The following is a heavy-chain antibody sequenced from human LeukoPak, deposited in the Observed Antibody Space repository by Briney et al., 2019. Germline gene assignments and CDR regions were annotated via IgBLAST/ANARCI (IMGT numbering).Heavy chain of an antibody. CDR3: ARLQLAAAGNRWFDP. Sequence: SETLSLTCIVSGGSISSGDYYWAWIRQPPGRGLEWIGSIYYSGSTYYNPSLKGRVTISVDTSKNQFSLRLTSVTAADTVMYYCARLQLAAAGNRWFDPWGQGTLVTVSS. V-gene: IGHV4-39*01. CDR2: IYYSGST. D-gene: IGHD6-13*01. CDR1: GGSISSGDYY. J-gene: IGHJ5*02.